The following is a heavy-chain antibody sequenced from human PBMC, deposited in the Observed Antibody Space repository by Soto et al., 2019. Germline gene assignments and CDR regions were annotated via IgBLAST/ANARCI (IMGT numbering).Heavy chain of an antibody. D-gene: IGHD4-17*01. CDR3: ARGATVTQYDY. J-gene: IGHJ4*02. Sequence: QVQLQESGPGLVKPSETLSLTSTVSGGSVNSGSFYWAWIRQPPGKGLEWIGFGSYSGTTNYKPSLKSRVTISVDTSRSQISLKVTSLTVADTAVYYCARGATVTQYDYWGQGTLVTVSS. CDR1: GGSVNSGSFY. V-gene: IGHV4-61*01. CDR2: GSYSGTT.